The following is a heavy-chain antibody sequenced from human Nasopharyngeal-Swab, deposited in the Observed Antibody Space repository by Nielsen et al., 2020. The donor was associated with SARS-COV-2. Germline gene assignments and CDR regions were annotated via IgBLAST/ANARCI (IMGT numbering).Heavy chain of an antibody. Sequence: GESLKISCAASGFTFSSYWMHWVRQVPGTGLVWVSRINSDGSSTSYADSVKGRFTISRDNAKNTLYLQMNSLRAEDTAVYYCARALRYFDWLDKPPDYWSQGTLVTVST. V-gene: IGHV3-74*01. CDR1: GFTFSSYW. CDR3: ARALRYFDWLDKPPDY. CDR2: INSDGSST. J-gene: IGHJ4*02. D-gene: IGHD3-9*01.